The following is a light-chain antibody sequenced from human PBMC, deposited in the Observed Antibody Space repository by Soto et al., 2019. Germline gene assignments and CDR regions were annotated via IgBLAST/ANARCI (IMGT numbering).Light chain of an antibody. V-gene: IGKV4-1*01. CDR2: WAS. J-gene: IGKJ4*01. CDR3: HQYFSAPQA. Sequence: DTVMPQSPDSLTVSLGERATIKCKSSQSLFYSSNNSNYLAWYQQKGGQRPRLLISWASTRESGVPERFSGGGSGTDFTLTISNLQADDVGVYYCHQYFSAPQAFGGGTRVEI. CDR1: QSLFYSSNNSNY.